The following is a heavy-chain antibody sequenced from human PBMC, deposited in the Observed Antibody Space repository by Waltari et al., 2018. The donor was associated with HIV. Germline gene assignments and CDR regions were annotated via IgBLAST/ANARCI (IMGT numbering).Heavy chain of an antibody. CDR1: GFTFSSYG. CDR2: IWYDGSNK. D-gene: IGHD6-19*01. J-gene: IGHJ4*02. V-gene: IGHV3-33*01. CDR3: ARDSITVSGTFDY. Sequence: QVQLVESGGGVVQYGRSLRLSCVASGFTFSSYGIHWVRQAPGKGLEWVVVIWYDGSNKYYADSVKGRFSISRDNSKNTVYLQMNSLRAEDTAEYYCARDSITVSGTFDYWGQGTLVTVSS.